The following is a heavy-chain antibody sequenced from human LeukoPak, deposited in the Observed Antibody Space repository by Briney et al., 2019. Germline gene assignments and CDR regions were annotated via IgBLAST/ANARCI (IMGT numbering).Heavy chain of an antibody. V-gene: IGHV4-59*08. Sequence: SETLSLTCTVSGGSISSYYWSWIRQPPGKGLEGIGYIYYSGSTNYNPSLKSRVTISVDTSKNQFSLKLSSVTAADTAVYYCARHGGDCSGGSCYSDYYYGMDVWGQGTTVTVSS. CDR2: IYYSGST. CDR3: ARHGGDCSGGSCYSDYYYGMDV. CDR1: GGSISSYY. D-gene: IGHD2-15*01. J-gene: IGHJ6*02.